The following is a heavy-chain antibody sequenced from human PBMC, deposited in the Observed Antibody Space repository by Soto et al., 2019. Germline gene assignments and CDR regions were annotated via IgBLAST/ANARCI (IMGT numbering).Heavy chain of an antibody. J-gene: IGHJ3*02. CDR1: GFTVSSNY. D-gene: IGHD3-22*01. CDR3: ARDSSGYFKDAFDI. V-gene: IGHV3-53*01. Sequence: EVQLVESGGGLIQPGGSLRLSCAASGFTVSSNYMSWVRQAPGKGLEWVSVIYSGGSTYYADSVKGRFTISRDNSKNTLYLQMNCLRAEDTAVYYCARDSSGYFKDAFDIWGQGTMVTVSS. CDR2: IYSGGST.